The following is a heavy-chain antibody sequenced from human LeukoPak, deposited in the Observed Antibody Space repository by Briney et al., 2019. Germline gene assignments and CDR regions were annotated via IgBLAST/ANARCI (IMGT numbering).Heavy chain of an antibody. Sequence: GGSLRLSCAASGFTFSSYAMSRVRQAPGKGLEWVSAISGSGGSTYYADSVKGRFTISRDNSKNTLYLQMNSLRAEDTAVYYCARPSTTVDWYFDLWGRGTLVTVSS. D-gene: IGHD4-17*01. J-gene: IGHJ2*01. V-gene: IGHV3-23*01. CDR1: GFTFSSYA. CDR3: ARPSTTVDWYFDL. CDR2: ISGSGGST.